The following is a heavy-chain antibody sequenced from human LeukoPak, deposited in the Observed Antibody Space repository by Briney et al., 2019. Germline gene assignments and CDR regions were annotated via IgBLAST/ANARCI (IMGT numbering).Heavy chain of an antibody. D-gene: IGHD5-18*01. CDR2: IKQDGSEK. Sequence: GGSLRLSCAASGFTFSSYWMSWVRQAPGKGLEWVANIKQDGSEKYYVDSVKGRFTTSRDNAKNSLYLQMNSLRAEDTAVYYCAREGGYSYGLPFDYWGQGTLVTVSS. CDR3: AREGGYSYGLPFDY. J-gene: IGHJ4*02. V-gene: IGHV3-7*03. CDR1: GFTFSSYW.